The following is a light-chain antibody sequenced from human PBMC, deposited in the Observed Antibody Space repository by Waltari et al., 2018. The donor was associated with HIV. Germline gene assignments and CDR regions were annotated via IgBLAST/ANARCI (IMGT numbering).Light chain of an antibody. CDR1: QGVTPD. CDR3: QQRTNLPPYT. CDR2: NAS. Sequence: EIVLTQSPATLSLSPGDRATLSCRASQGVTPDLAWYQHEPGQAPRLLSQNASNRATGIPARFSGSGSGTDFTLTISTLEPEDFAVYYCQQRTNLPPYTFGQGTKLEIK. J-gene: IGKJ2*01. V-gene: IGKV3-11*01.